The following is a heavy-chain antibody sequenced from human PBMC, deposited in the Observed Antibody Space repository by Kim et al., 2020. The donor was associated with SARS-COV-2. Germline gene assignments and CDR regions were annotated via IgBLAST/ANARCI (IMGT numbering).Heavy chain of an antibody. Sequence: SETLSLTCTVSGGSISSSSYNWGWIRQPPGKGLEWIGSIYYSGSIYYNPSLKSRVTISVDTSKNQFSLKLTSVTAADTAVYYCARHPKKWDQYYYYYYMDVWGRGTTVTVSS. CDR3: ARHPKKWDQYYYYYYMDV. V-gene: IGHV4-39*01. D-gene: IGHD1-26*01. CDR2: IYYSGSI. CDR1: GGSISSSSYN. J-gene: IGHJ6*03.